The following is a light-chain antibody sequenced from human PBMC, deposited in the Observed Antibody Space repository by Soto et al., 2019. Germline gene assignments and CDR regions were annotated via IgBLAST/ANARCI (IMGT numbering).Light chain of an antibody. CDR2: DVI. V-gene: IGLV2-14*01. CDR1: SSDVGGYNY. Sequence: QSVLTQPASVSGSPGQSITISCTGTSSDVGGYNYVSWFQQHPGKAPKLIIYDVINRPSGVSNRFSGSKSGNTASLTISGLQAEDEADYYCSSFTSSTTRVFGGGTQLTVL. CDR3: SSFTSSTTRV. J-gene: IGLJ3*02.